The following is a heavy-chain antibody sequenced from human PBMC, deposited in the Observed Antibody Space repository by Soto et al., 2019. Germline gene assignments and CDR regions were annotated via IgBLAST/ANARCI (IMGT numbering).Heavy chain of an antibody. CDR2: IYHSGST. Sequence: PSETLSLTCAVSGGSISSSNWWSWVRQPPGKGLEWIGEIYHSGSTNYNPSLKSRVTISVDKSKNQFSLKLSSVTAADTAVYYCARLYGDYDEPIDYWGQGTLVTVSS. V-gene: IGHV4-4*02. CDR3: ARLYGDYDEPIDY. J-gene: IGHJ4*02. CDR1: GGSISSSNW. D-gene: IGHD4-17*01.